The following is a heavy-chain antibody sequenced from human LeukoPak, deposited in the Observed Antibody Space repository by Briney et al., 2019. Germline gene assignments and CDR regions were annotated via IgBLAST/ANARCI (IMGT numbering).Heavy chain of an antibody. CDR2: INHSGST. D-gene: IGHD6-6*01. CDR3: TRTDSSSAIDY. Sequence: PSQTLSLTCAVYVGSFSGYHWTWIRQSPGKGLEWIGEINHSGSTKYNPSLKSRVTISADTSKNQFSLKLSSVTAADTAVYYCTRTDSSSAIDYWGQGTLVAVSS. V-gene: IGHV4-34*01. CDR1: VGSFSGYH. J-gene: IGHJ4*02.